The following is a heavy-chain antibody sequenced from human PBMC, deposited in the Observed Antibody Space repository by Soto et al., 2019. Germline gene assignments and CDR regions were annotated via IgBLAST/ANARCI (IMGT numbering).Heavy chain of an antibody. CDR1: RYTFTSYA. J-gene: IGHJ4*02. V-gene: IGHV1-3*05. CDR3: ARGTVVTHFDY. CDR2: INAGNGNT. Sequence: QVQLVQSGAEEKKPGASVKVSCKASRYTFTSYAMHCVRQAPGQRLEWKGWINAGNGNTKYSQKIQGRVTITRDTSASTAYMELSSLRSEDTAVYYCARGTVVTHFDYWGQGTLVTVSS. D-gene: IGHD2-15*01.